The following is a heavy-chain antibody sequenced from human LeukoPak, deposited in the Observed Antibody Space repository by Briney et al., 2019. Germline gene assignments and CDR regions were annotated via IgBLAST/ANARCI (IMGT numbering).Heavy chain of an antibody. CDR1: GFTFSSYA. J-gene: IGHJ4*02. Sequence: GGSLRLSCAASGFTFSSYAMSWVRQAPGKGLEWVSAISGSGGSTYYADSVKGRFTISRDNSKNTLYLQMNSLRAEDTAVYYCAKDNSTFGGVIVTTFDYWGQGTLVTVSS. D-gene: IGHD3-16*02. CDR3: AKDNSTFGGVIVTTFDY. CDR2: ISGSGGST. V-gene: IGHV3-23*01.